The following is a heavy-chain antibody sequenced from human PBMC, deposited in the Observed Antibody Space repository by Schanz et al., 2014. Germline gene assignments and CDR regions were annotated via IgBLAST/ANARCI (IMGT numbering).Heavy chain of an antibody. CDR2: ISGSSRTI. Sequence: EVQLVESGGGLIQPGGSLRLSCAASGFGFSSYSMNWVRQAPGKGLEWVSYISGSSRTIYYADSVKGRFTISRDNAKNSLYLLMNSLRAEDTAIYYCAKDAPYPFDLWGRGTLITVSS. J-gene: IGHJ2*01. CDR3: AKDAPYPFDL. CDR1: GFGFSSYS. V-gene: IGHV3-48*04.